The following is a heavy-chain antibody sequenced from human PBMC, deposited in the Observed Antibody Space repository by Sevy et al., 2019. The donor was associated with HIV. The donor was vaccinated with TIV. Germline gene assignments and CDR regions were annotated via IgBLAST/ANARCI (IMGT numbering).Heavy chain of an antibody. CDR2: ISSSSSYI. CDR3: ARGVAADGNWFDP. CDR1: GFTFSSYS. V-gene: IGHV3-21*01. D-gene: IGHD6-13*01. J-gene: IGHJ5*02. Sequence: GGSLRLSCAASGFTFSSYSMNWVRQAPGKGLEWVSSISSSSSYIYYADSVKGRFTISRDNAKNSLYLQMNSLRAEDTAVYYCARGVAADGNWFDPWGQGTLVTVSS.